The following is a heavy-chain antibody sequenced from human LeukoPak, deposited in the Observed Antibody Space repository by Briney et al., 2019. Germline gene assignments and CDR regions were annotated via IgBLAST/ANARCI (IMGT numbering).Heavy chain of an antibody. J-gene: IGHJ3*02. D-gene: IGHD2-15*01. V-gene: IGHV4-59*12. CDR2: VYYTGTT. Sequence: SETLSLTCTVSGGSISTYYWNWIRQSPGKGLEWIGYVYYTGTTNYNPSLSSRVSISVDTSKDQFSLILTSMTAADTAVYFCAREIGYCAGGSCYFGAFDMWGQGTKVRVSS. CDR1: GGSISTYY. CDR3: AREIGYCAGGSCYFGAFDM.